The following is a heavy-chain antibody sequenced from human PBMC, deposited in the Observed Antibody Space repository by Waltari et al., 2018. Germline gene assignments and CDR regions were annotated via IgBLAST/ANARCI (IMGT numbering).Heavy chain of an antibody. D-gene: IGHD2-21*02. V-gene: IGHV3-30*18. CDR3: ANGLCGSDCYLLFH. CDR2: TTNDGTNK. CDR1: GFTFNSYG. Sequence: QVQLVASGGGVVRPGRSLRLSCAASGFTFNSYGMDWIRQAPGKGLEWVAVTTNDGTNKHYADSVRGRFTISRDNSKNTVYLQMNSLRTEDTAVYYCANGLCGSDCYLLFHWGQGTLVTVSS. J-gene: IGHJ4*02.